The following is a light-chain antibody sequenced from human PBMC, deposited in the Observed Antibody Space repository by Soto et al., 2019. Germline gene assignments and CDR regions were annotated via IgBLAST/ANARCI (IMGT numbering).Light chain of an antibody. CDR1: QSVRSN. V-gene: IGKV3-15*01. J-gene: IGKJ2*01. Sequence: EVVMTQSPVTLSVSPGERAMLSCRASQSVRSNLAWYQQKPGQAPRLLIYAASTRATGVPAGCSGSRSGTEFTLTISSLQSEDFAVYYCQHYNNWPPYTLGQRTKLEI. CDR3: QHYNNWPPYT. CDR2: AAS.